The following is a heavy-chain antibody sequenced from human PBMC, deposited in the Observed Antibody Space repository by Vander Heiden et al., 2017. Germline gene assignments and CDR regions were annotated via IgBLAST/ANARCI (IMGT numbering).Heavy chain of an antibody. V-gene: IGHV4-34*01. D-gene: IGHD3-10*01. J-gene: IGHJ4*02. Sequence: QVQLQQWGAGLLKPSETLSLTSAVYGGSFSGYYWSWIRQPPGKGLEWIGEINHSGSTNYNPSLKSRVTISVDTSKNQFSLKLSSVTAADTAVYYCARESVLLWFGELLWGQGTLVTVSS. CDR1: GGSFSGYY. CDR2: INHSGST. CDR3: ARESVLLWFGELL.